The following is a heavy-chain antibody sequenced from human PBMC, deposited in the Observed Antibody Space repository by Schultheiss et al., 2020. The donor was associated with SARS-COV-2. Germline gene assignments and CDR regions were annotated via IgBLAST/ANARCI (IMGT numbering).Heavy chain of an antibody. Sequence: GGSLRLSCKGFGYSFTNYWIAWVRQMPGKGLEWMGIIYPGDSDTRYSPSFQGQVTISADKSISTAYLQWSSLKASDTAMYYCARGGSLDYWGQGTLVTVSS. D-gene: IGHD1-26*01. V-gene: IGHV5-51*01. CDR3: ARGGSLDY. CDR2: IYPGDSDT. J-gene: IGHJ4*02. CDR1: GYSFTNYW.